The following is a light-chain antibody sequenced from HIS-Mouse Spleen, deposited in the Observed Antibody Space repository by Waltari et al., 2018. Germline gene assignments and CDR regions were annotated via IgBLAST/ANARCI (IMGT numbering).Light chain of an antibody. Sequence: SYELTQPPSVSVSLGQTARITCSGDALPQKYAYWYQQKSGQAPVLVIYEDSKRPSGIPERFSGSSSGTMATLTISGAQVEDEADYYCYSTDSSGNHRVFGGGTKLTVL. CDR2: EDS. CDR3: YSTDSSGNHRV. J-gene: IGLJ2*01. CDR1: ALPQKY. V-gene: IGLV3-10*01.